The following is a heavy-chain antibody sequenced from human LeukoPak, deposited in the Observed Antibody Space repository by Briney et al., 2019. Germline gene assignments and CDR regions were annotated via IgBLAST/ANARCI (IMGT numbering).Heavy chain of an antibody. CDR3: AKEVDYYGSGSLPFDY. Sequence: PGGSLRLSCAASGLTFSSYAMSWVRQAPGKGLEWVSGISGSGGSTYYADSVKGRFTISRDNSKNTLYLQMNSLRAEDTAVYYCAKEVDYYGSGSLPFDYWGQGTLVTVSS. CDR1: GLTFSSYA. CDR2: ISGSGGST. D-gene: IGHD3-10*01. J-gene: IGHJ4*02. V-gene: IGHV3-23*01.